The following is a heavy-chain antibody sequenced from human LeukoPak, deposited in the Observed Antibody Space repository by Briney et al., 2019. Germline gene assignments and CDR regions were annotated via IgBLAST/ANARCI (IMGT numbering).Heavy chain of an antibody. J-gene: IGHJ6*03. V-gene: IGHV3-64*02. Sequence: PGGSLRLSCAASGFTFSGYTLHWVRQAPGKGLEYVSAIISHGGSTHYADSVKGRFTVSRDNSKNTLYLQMDSLRAEDMAVYYCARITMGATSANFYNYFLDAWGKGTTVTVSS. CDR2: IISHGGST. CDR3: ARITMGATSANFYNYFLDA. CDR1: GFTFSGYT. D-gene: IGHD3-3*01.